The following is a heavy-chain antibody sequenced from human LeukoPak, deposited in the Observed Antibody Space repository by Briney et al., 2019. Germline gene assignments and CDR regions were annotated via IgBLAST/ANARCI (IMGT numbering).Heavy chain of an antibody. D-gene: IGHD1-1*01. CDR2: ISAYNGNT. J-gene: IGHJ4*02. V-gene: IGHV1-18*01. CDR1: GYTFTNSG. Sequence: ASVTVSCKASGYTFTNSGTTWVRQAPGQGLEWMGWISAYNGNTNYAQKLQGRVTMTTDTSTSTAYMELRSLRSDDTAVYYCARGHRYSPDSWGQGTLVTVSS. CDR3: ARGHRYSPDS.